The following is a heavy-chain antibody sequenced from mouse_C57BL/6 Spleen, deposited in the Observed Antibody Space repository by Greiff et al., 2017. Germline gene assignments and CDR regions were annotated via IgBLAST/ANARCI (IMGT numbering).Heavy chain of an antibody. V-gene: IGHV5-17*01. D-gene: IGHD1-1*01. Sequence: EVKLVESGGGLVKPGGSLKLSCAASGFTFSDYGMHWVRQAPEKGLEWVAYISSGSSTIYCADTVKGRFTISRDNAKNTLFLQMTSLRSEDTAMYYCAKLYYGSRDWYFDVWGTGTTVTVSS. J-gene: IGHJ1*03. CDR3: AKLYYGSRDWYFDV. CDR1: GFTFSDYG. CDR2: ISSGSSTI.